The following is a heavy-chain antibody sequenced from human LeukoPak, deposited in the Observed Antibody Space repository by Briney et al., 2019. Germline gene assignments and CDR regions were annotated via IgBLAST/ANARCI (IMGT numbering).Heavy chain of an antibody. V-gene: IGHV3-20*04. CDR1: GFTFDDYG. Sequence: GGSLRLSCAASGFTFDDYGMSWVRQAPGRGLEWVSGINWNGGSTGYADSVKGRFTISRDNARKSLYLQMNSLRAEDTALYYCARDRSSRYMDVWGKGTTVTISS. J-gene: IGHJ6*03. CDR3: ARDRSSRYMDV. CDR2: INWNGGST. D-gene: IGHD2-2*01.